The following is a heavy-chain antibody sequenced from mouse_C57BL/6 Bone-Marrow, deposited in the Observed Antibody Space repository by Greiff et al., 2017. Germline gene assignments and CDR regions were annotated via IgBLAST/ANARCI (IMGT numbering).Heavy chain of an antibody. CDR1: GFSFNTYA. V-gene: IGHV10-1*01. CDR2: IRSKSNNYAT. J-gene: IGHJ3*01. Sequence: EVKLMESGGGLVQPKGSLKLSCAASGFSFNTYAMNWVRQAPGKGLEWVARIRSKSNNYATYYADSVKDRFTISRDDSESMLYLQMNNLKTEDTAMYYCVRGVIEFAYWGQGTLVTVSA. CDR3: VRGVIEFAY. D-gene: IGHD1-1*01.